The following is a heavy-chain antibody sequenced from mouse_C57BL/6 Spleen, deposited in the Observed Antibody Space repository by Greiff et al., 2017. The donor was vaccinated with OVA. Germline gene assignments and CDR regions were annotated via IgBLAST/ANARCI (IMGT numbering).Heavy chain of an antibody. CDR3: ARDPDCYYWYFDV. CDR2: IYPRDGST. J-gene: IGHJ1*03. Sequence: QVQLQQSGPELVKPGASVKLSCKASGYTFTSYDINWVKQRPGQGLEWIGWIYPRDGSTKYNEKFKGKATLTVDTSSSTAYMELHSLTSEDSAVYFCARDPDCYYWYFDVWGTGTTVTVSS. CDR1: GYTFTSYD. V-gene: IGHV1-85*01. D-gene: IGHD2-4*01.